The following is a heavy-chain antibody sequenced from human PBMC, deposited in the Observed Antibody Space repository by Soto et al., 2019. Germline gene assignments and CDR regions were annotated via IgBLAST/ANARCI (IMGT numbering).Heavy chain of an antibody. CDR1: GFTFSSYD. CDR2: IGTAGDT. V-gene: IGHV3-13*01. CDR3: ARANPSKDYYGSGSFDY. Sequence: PGGSLRLSCAASGFTFSSYDMHWVRQATGKGLEWVSAIGTAGDTYYPGSVKGRFTISRENAKNSLYLQMNSLRAGDTAVYYCARANPSKDYYGSGSFDYWGQGTLVTVSS. J-gene: IGHJ4*02. D-gene: IGHD3-10*01.